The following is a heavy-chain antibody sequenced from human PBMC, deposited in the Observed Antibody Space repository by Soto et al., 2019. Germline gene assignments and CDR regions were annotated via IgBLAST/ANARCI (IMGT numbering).Heavy chain of an antibody. J-gene: IGHJ3*02. D-gene: IGHD3-10*01. CDR3: AREIMVRGVIMFDAFDI. CDR2: INPNSGGT. V-gene: IGHV1-2*02. CDR1: GCTFTGYF. Sequence: GASCKTDCRRAGCTFTGYFMDWVGQAHGQGLEWMGWINPNSGGTNYAQKFQGRVTMTRDTSISTAYMELSRLRSDDTAVYYCAREIMVRGVIMFDAFDIWGQGTMVTVSS.